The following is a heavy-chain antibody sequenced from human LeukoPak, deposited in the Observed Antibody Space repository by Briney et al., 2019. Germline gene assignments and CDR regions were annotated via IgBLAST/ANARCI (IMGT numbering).Heavy chain of an antibody. CDR2: MNPNSGGT. CDR3: ARDSGNRTFDY. D-gene: IGHD1-14*01. CDR1: GYTFTSYD. Sequence: GASVKVSCKASGYTFTSYDINWVRQATGQGLEWMGWMNPNSGGTNYAQKFQGWVTMTRDTSISTAYMELSRLRSDDTAVYYCARDSGNRTFDYWGQGTLVTVSS. J-gene: IGHJ4*02. V-gene: IGHV1-2*04.